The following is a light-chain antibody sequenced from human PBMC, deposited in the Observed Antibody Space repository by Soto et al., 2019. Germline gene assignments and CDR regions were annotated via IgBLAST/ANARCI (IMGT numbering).Light chain of an antibody. CDR3: QSYDSSLAYV. V-gene: IGLV1-40*01. Sequence: QSVLTQPPSVSGAPGQRVTISCTGSSSNIGAGYDVHWYQQLPGTAPKLLIYGNSNRPSGVPDRFSGSKSGTSASLAITGLQAEDEADYYCQSYDSSLAYVFXTGTKGTVL. CDR2: GNS. J-gene: IGLJ1*01. CDR1: SSNIGAGYD.